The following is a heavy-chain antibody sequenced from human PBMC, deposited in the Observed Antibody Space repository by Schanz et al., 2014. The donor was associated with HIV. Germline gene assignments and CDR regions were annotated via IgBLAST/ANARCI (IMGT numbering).Heavy chain of an antibody. CDR2: ISYDGNNK. D-gene: IGHD6-19*01. V-gene: IGHV3-30-3*01. Sequence: QVQLVESGGGVVQPGRSLRLSCAVSGFTFSNYAIHWVRQAPGKGLEWVAVISYDGNNKYYADSVKGRFTISRDNSKNTLYLQMNSLRAEDTAVYYCARDGSSGWQDPFDYWGQGTLVTVSS. J-gene: IGHJ4*02. CDR1: GFTFSNYA. CDR3: ARDGSSGWQDPFDY.